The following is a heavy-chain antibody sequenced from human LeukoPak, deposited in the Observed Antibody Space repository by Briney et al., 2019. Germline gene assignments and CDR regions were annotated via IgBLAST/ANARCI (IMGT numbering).Heavy chain of an antibody. CDR3: ATGHERGYDPDNWFDP. J-gene: IGHJ5*02. D-gene: IGHD1-14*01. CDR1: VFTFSSYR. CDR2: IKQDGSEK. V-gene: IGHV3-7*01. Sequence: GGSLSLSCTASVFTFSSYRMSCLRQAPGKGLECLANIKQDGSEKYYVDSVKGRFTISRDNAKNSLYLQMNSLRVWETTVCYCATGHERGYDPDNWFDPWGDGTLVTVSS.